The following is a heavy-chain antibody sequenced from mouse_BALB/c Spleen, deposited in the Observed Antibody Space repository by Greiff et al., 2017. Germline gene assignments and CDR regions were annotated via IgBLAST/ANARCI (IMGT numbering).Heavy chain of an antibody. CDR1: GYTFNSYW. V-gene: IGHV1-9*01. CDR2: ILPGSGST. J-gene: IGHJ3*01. CDR3: ARKENRPWFAY. Sequence: QVQLQQSGAELMKPGASVKISCKATGYTFNSYWIEWVKQRPGHGLEWIGEILPGSGSTNYNEKFKGKATFTADTSSNTAYMQLSSLTSADSAVYYCARKENRPWFAYWCQGTLVTVSA. D-gene: IGHD2-14*01.